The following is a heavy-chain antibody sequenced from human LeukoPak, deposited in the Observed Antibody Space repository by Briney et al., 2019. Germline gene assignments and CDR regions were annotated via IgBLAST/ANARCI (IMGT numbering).Heavy chain of an antibody. CDR1: GFTFSSYE. CDR3: AKGVSSSGWYSEYFQH. J-gene: IGHJ1*01. CDR2: ISSSGSTI. Sequence: PGGSLRLSCAASGFTFSSYEMNWVRQAPGKGLEWVSYISSSGSTIYYADSVKGRFTISRDNAKNSLYLQMNSLRAEDTAVYYCAKGVSSSGWYSEYFQHWGQGTLVTVSS. V-gene: IGHV3-48*03. D-gene: IGHD6-19*01.